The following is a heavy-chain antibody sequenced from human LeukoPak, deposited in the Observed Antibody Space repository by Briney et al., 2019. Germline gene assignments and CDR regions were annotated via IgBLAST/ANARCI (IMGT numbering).Heavy chain of an antibody. J-gene: IGHJ4*02. D-gene: IGHD3-22*01. CDR1: GFTFSSYA. CDR2: ISYDGSNK. Sequence: GGSLRLSCAASGFTFSSYAMHWVRQAPGKGLEWVAVISYDGSNKYYADSVKGRFTISRDNSKNTLYLQMNSLRAEDTAVYYCANLGYTYIVVIHYWGQGTLVTVSS. V-gene: IGHV3-30*04. CDR3: ANLGYTYIVVIHY.